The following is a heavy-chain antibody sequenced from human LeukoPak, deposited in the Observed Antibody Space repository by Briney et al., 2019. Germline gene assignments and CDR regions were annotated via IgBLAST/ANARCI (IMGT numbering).Heavy chain of an antibody. J-gene: IGHJ6*02. D-gene: IGHD3-16*01. CDR2: INHSGSN. CDR1: GGSFSGYY. CDR3: ARGTPGVRLMDV. Sequence: SETLSLTCAVYGGSFSGYYWSWIRQPPGKGLEWIGEINHSGSNNYNPSLKSRGTISVDTSQNQFSLKLSSVPAAGTAVVYCARGTPGVRLMDVWGQGTTVTFSS. V-gene: IGHV4-34*01.